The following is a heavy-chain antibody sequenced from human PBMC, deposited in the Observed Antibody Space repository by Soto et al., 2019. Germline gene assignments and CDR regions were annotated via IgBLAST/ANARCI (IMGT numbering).Heavy chain of an antibody. D-gene: IGHD4-17*01. CDR2: ISWNSDSI. Sequence: EVQLVESGEGLVQPGRSLRLSCAASGFTFDDYAMHWVRQAPGKGLEWVSGISWNSDSIGYADSVKGRFTISRDNAKNSLYLQMNSLRAEDTALYYCAKDKGYGDYRGPVDYWGQGTLVTVSS. J-gene: IGHJ4*02. CDR1: GFTFDDYA. CDR3: AKDKGYGDYRGPVDY. V-gene: IGHV3-9*01.